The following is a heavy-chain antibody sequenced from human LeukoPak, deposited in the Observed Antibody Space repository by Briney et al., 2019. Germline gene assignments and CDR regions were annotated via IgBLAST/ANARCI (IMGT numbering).Heavy chain of an antibody. J-gene: IGHJ4*02. Sequence: GGSLRLSCAASGFTFDDYGMSWGRQAPGKGLEWVSGINWNGGSTGYADSVKGRFTISRDNAKNSLYLQMNSLRAEDTALYYCARSGLSSTRFDYWGQGTLVTVSS. V-gene: IGHV3-20*04. CDR3: ARSGLSSTRFDY. CDR2: INWNGGST. CDR1: GFTFDDYG. D-gene: IGHD2-15*01.